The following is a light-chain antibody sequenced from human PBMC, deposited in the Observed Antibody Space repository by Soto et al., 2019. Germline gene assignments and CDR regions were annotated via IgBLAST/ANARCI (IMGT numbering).Light chain of an antibody. CDR1: QNISSY. CDR3: QQSYSTPIT. V-gene: IGKV1-39*01. J-gene: IGKJ5*01. Sequence: DIQMTQSPSSLSASVGDRVTITCRASQNISSYLNWYRQKPGNAPQLLIYAASSLQSGVPSRFSGSGSGTDFTLTISSLQPEDFATYYCQQSYSTPITFGQGTRLEIK. CDR2: AAS.